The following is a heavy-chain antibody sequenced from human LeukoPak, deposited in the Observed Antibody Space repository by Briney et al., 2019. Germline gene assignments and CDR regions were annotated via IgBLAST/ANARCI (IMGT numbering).Heavy chain of an antibody. D-gene: IGHD3-10*01. V-gene: IGHV4-61*02. CDR2: IYTSGST. Sequence: PSETLSLTCTVSGGSITSGSYYWSWIRQPAGKGLEWIGRIYTSGSTNSNTSLKSRVTISVDTSKNQFSLKLSSVTAADTAVYYCARDRVPITMVRGVIIPKGDAFDIWGQGTMVTVSS. CDR3: ARDRVPITMVRGVIIPKGDAFDI. J-gene: IGHJ3*02. CDR1: GGSITSGSYY.